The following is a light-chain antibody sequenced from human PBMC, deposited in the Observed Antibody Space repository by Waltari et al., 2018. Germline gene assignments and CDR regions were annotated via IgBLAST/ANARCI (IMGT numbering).Light chain of an antibody. J-gene: IGLJ3*02. CDR1: SSDIGAYNY. CDR3: ASFTNTNTWV. Sequence: QSALTQPASVSVSPGQSITISCTGTSSDIGAYNYVSWYQQHSGKAPKLIIFGVSDRPSGVSNRFSASKSSNTASLTISGLQAEDEADYYCASFTNTNTWVFGGGTKVTVL. CDR2: GVS. V-gene: IGLV2-14*03.